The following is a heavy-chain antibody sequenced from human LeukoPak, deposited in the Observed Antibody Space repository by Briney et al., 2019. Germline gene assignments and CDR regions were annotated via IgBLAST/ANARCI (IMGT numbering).Heavy chain of an antibody. CDR3: ARGRGSSSWFPMYYFGY. CDR2: ISSSSSYI. V-gene: IGHV3-21*01. D-gene: IGHD6-13*01. CDR1: GFTFSSYS. J-gene: IGHJ4*02. Sequence: PGGSLRLSCAASGFTFSSYSMNWVRQAPGKGLEWVSSISSSSSYIYYADSVKGRFTISRDNAKNSLYLQMNSLRAEDTAVYYCARGRGSSSWFPMYYFGYWGQGTLVTVSS.